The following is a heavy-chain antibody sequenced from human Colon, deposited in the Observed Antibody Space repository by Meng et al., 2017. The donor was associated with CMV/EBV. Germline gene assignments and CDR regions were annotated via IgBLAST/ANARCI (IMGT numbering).Heavy chain of an antibody. Sequence: GGSLRLSCAASGFTVSSNYMTWVRQAPGKGLEWVSSISSSSSYIYYADSVKGRFTISRDNAKNSLYLQMNSLRAEDTAVYYCARDGCSVWGQGTTVTVSS. V-gene: IGHV3-21*01. J-gene: IGHJ6*02. CDR3: ARDGCSV. CDR1: GFTVSSNY. D-gene: IGHD4/OR15-4a*01. CDR2: ISSSSSYI.